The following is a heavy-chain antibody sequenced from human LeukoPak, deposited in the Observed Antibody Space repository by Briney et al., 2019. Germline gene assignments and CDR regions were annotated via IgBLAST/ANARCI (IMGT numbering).Heavy chain of an antibody. J-gene: IGHJ5*02. Sequence: ASVKVSCKASGYTFTGYYMHWVRQAPGQGLEWMGWINPNSGGTNYAQKFQGWVTMTRDTSISTAYMELSRLRSDDTAVYYCARGNYYGSGGYYGYWFDPWGQGTLVTVSS. CDR1: GYTFTGYY. V-gene: IGHV1-2*04. CDR2: INPNSGGT. CDR3: ARGNYYGSGGYYGYWFDP. D-gene: IGHD3-10*01.